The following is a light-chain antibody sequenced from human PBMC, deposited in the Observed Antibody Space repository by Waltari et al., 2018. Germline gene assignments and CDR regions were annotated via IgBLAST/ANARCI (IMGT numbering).Light chain of an antibody. CDR1: QSGLHSSTNNNY. J-gene: IGKJ1*01. CDR3: QQYYSTPQT. V-gene: IGKV4-1*01. Sequence: DIVMTQSPDSLAVPLGERATINCRSSQSGLHSSTNNNYLAWYQHKVGHPPKLLLYWASTRESGVPDRFSGSGSVTDFTLTISSLQAEDVGLYYCQQYYSTPQTFGQGTKV. CDR2: WAS.